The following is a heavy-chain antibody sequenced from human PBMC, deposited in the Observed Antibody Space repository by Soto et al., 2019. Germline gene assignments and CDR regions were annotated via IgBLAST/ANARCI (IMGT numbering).Heavy chain of an antibody. CDR1: GYRFTYYW. J-gene: IGHJ5*02. Sequence: PGESLKISCGTSGYRFTYYWIAWVRQMPGKGLEWMGIIFPSDSDTRYSPSFQGQVTISADRSTSTVFLQWASLKASDTAVYFCARKDKSGYFNWFDPWGQGTLVTVS. CDR3: ARKDKSGYFNWFDP. D-gene: IGHD3-22*01. V-gene: IGHV5-51*01. CDR2: IFPSDSDT.